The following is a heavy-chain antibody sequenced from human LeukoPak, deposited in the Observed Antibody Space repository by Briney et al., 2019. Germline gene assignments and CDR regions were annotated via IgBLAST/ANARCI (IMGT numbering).Heavy chain of an antibody. J-gene: IGHJ5*02. Sequence: PSETLSLTCSVSGDSIRPYSWTWIRQPAGKGLEWIGRIFTSGAAFYNPSLKSRVTMSIATSKAQFSLRLSSVTAADTAVYYCARVHWNYDGLAWFDPWGQGTLVIVSS. V-gene: IGHV4-4*07. CDR2: IFTSGAA. CDR1: GDSIRPYS. D-gene: IGHD1-7*01. CDR3: ARVHWNYDGLAWFDP.